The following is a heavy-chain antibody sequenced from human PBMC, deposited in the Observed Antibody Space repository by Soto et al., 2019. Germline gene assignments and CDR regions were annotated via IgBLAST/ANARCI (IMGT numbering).Heavy chain of an antibody. CDR2: IYYSGST. CDR3: ARRRLGSNYFDY. J-gene: IGHJ4*02. Sequence: SETLSLTCTVSGGSISSSSYYWGWIRQPPGKGLEWIGTIYYSGSTYYNPSLKSRVTISVDTSKNQFSLKLSSVTAANTAVYYCARRRLGSNYFDYWGQGTLVTVSS. V-gene: IGHV4-39*01. D-gene: IGHD3-16*01. CDR1: GGSISSSSYY.